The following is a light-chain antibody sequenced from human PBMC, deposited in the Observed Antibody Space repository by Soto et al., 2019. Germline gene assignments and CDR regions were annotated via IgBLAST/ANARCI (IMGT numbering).Light chain of an antibody. J-gene: IGLJ2*01. Sequence: QSVLTQPRSVSGSPGQSVTMSRTGTSSDVGGYNYVSWYQQHPGKAPKVMIYDVIKRPSGVSDRFSGSKSGNTASLTISGLQAEDEADYYCCSYAGSYTLVFGGGTKLTVL. CDR1: SSDVGGYNY. CDR2: DVI. V-gene: IGLV2-11*01. CDR3: CSYAGSYTLV.